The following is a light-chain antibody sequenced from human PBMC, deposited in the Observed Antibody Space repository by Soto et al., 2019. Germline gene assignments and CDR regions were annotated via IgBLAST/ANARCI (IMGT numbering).Light chain of an antibody. CDR1: NIGHKS. CDR3: QVWDSSSDQVI. Sequence: YELTQATSVSVAPGQTATITCGGSNIGHKSVQWYQQKPGQAPVLVVYDDTARPSGIPEQFSGSNSRNMATLTISRVEAGDEADYYCQVWDSSSDQVIFGGGTKLTVL. J-gene: IGLJ2*01. V-gene: IGLV3-21*02. CDR2: DDT.